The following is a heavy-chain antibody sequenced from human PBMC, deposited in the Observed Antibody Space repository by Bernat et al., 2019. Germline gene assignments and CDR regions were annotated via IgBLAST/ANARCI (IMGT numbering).Heavy chain of an antibody. CDR1: GFTFSSYE. V-gene: IGHV3-48*03. D-gene: IGHD4-17*01. Sequence: EVQLVESGGGLVQPGESLRLTCETSGFTFSSYEMNWVRQAPGKGLEWVAYISSYATRTSHADSVKGRFTISRDNAKNSLYLQMDSLRAEDTAVYFCARGAVTKFWGKGTLVTVSS. CDR3: ARGAVTKF. CDR2: ISSYATRT. J-gene: IGHJ4*02.